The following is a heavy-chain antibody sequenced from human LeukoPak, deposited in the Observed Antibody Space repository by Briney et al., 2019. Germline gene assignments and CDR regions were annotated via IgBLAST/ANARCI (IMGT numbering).Heavy chain of an antibody. J-gene: IGHJ4*02. CDR3: ASPAWKHPLLDFDY. V-gene: IGHV3-30*02. CDR2: IRNDGGHI. D-gene: IGHD2-15*01. Sequence: GGSLRLSCAASGFTFSSYGMHWVRQAPGKGLDWVAFIRNDGGHINYADSVKGRFTISRDNSKNTLSLQMNSLRAEDTAVYYCASPAWKHPLLDFDYWGLGTLVTVSS. CDR1: GFTFSSYG.